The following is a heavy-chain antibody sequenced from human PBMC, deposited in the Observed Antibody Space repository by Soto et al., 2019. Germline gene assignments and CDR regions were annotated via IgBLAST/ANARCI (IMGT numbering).Heavy chain of an antibody. CDR2: VSHLSNT. J-gene: IGHJ4*02. Sequence: QVQLQQWGGGLLKPSETLSLTCAVNGGTLTDYYWNWIRQSPGKGLEWIGEVSHLSNTDYNPSLGRRVTISIATAQNHVSLHLSLVTAADTGVYYCAREAPGPRRLDYWGQGNLVTVSS. CDR3: AREAPGPRRLDY. CDR1: GGTLTDYY. D-gene: IGHD1-1*01. V-gene: IGHV4-34*01.